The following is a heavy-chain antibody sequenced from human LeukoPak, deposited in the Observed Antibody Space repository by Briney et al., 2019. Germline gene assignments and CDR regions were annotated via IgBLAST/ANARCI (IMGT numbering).Heavy chain of an antibody. CDR3: ARDLSGGDFSLDY. V-gene: IGHV3-48*04. J-gene: IGHJ4*02. Sequence: GGSLRLSCAASRVTFSNFGMNWVRQAPGKGLEWVSYISSSSSTIYYADSVKGRFTISRDNAKNSLYLQMNSLRAEDTAVYYCARDLSGGDFSLDYWGQGTLVTVSS. CDR1: RVTFSNFG. D-gene: IGHD2-21*02. CDR2: ISSSSSTI.